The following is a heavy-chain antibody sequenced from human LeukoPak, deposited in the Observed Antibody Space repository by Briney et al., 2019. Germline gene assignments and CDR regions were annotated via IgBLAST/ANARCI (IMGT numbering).Heavy chain of an antibody. D-gene: IGHD3-3*01. J-gene: IGHJ4*02. CDR2: ISSSSSYI. CDR3: TRDRVITIFGVASS. CDR1: GFTLSSYS. V-gene: IGHV3-21*01. Sequence: GGSLRLSCAASGFTLSSYSMNWVRQAPGKGLEWVSSISSSSSYIYYADSVKGRFTISRDNAKNSLYLQMNSLRAEDTAVYYCTRDRVITIFGVASSWGQGTLVTVSS.